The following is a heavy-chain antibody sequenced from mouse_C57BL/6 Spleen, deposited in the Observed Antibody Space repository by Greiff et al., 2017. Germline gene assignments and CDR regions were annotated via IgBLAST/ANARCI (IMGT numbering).Heavy chain of an antibody. D-gene: IGHD1-1*01. CDR2: INYDGSST. J-gene: IGHJ4*01. V-gene: IGHV5-16*01. CDR3: ARGGYGSSSYYAMDY. Sequence: DVKLVESEGGLVQPGSSMKLSCTASGFTFSDYYMAWVRQVPEKGLEWVANINYDGSSTYYLDSLKSRFIISRDNAKNILYLQMSSLKSEDTATYYCARGGYGSSSYYAMDYWGQGTSVTVSS. CDR1: GFTFSDYY.